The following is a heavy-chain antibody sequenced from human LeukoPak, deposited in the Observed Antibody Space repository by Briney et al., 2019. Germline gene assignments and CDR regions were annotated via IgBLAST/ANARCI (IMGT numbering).Heavy chain of an antibody. J-gene: IGHJ2*01. D-gene: IGHD3-10*01. CDR3: ARDFASGWYFDL. CDR1: GFTVSDYY. V-gene: IGHV3-53*01. Sequence: GGSLTLSCAASGFTVSDYYMSWVRQAPGKGLEWVSVIYSGGSTYYADSVKGRFTISRDNSKNTLYLQMNSLRADDTAVYYCARDFASGWYFDLWGRGTLVTVSS. CDR2: IYSGGST.